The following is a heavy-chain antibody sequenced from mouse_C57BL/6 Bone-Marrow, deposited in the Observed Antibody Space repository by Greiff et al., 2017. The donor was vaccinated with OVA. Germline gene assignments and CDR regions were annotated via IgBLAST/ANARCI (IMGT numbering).Heavy chain of an antibody. J-gene: IGHJ2*01. CDR3: ARRGIPYYTSFDY. CDR1: GYTFTSYW. CDR2: INPSNGGT. Sequence: VQLQQPGTELVKPGASVKLSCKASGYTFTSYWMHWVKQRPGPGLEWIGNINPSNGGTNYNEKFKSKATLTVDKSSSTAYMQLSSLTSEDSAVYYCARRGIPYYTSFDYWGQGTTLTVSS. V-gene: IGHV1-53*01. D-gene: IGHD2-12*01.